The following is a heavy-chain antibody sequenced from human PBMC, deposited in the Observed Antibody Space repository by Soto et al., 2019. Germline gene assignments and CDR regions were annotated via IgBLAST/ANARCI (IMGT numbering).Heavy chain of an antibody. Sequence: PSETLSLTCTVSGGSIRDYYWGWIRQSPGKGLEWIGYIYYTGTTKYNPSLKSRVTISVDSSKNQFSLKLDSVTASYTAVYYCARLGGYYQAFDSWGQGTLVTVS. V-gene: IGHV4-59*08. D-gene: IGHD3-22*01. J-gene: IGHJ4*02. CDR3: ARLGGYYQAFDS. CDR1: GGSIRDYY. CDR2: IYYTGTT.